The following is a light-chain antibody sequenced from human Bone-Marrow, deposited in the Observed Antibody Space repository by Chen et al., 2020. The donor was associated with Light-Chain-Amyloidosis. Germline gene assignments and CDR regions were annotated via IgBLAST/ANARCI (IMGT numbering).Light chain of an antibody. CDR2: GAS. CDR3: QQYGSSPQT. V-gene: IGKV3-20*01. CDR1: QSVASSY. J-gene: IGKJ1*01. Sequence: EIVLTQSPGTVSLSPGERVTLSCRSSQSVASSYLAWYQQRPGQAPRLLIYGASSRTTGIPGRFSGSGSVTDFTLTISRLEPEDFAVYYCQQYGSSPQTFGQGTKVEIK.